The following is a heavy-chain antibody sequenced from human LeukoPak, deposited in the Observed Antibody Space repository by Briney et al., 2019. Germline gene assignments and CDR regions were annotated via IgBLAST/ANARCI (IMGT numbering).Heavy chain of an antibody. CDR2: VDHSGGT. V-gene: IGHV4-38-2*02. D-gene: IGHD3-22*01. J-gene: IGHJ4*02. CDR3: ARSYYYDSSGYYFERYFDY. CDR1: GYSLSSGYY. Sequence: SETLSLTCTVSGYSLSSGYYWGWIRQPPGKGLEWIGSVDHSGGTYYNPSLKSRVTISVDTSKNQFSLKLSSVTAADTAVYYCARSYYYDSSGYYFERYFDYWGQGTLVTVSS.